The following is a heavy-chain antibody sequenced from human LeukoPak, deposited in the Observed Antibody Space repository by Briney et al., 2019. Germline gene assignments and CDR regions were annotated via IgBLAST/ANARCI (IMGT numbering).Heavy chain of an antibody. V-gene: IGHV1-69*04. D-gene: IGHD2-2*01. Sequence: ASVKVSCKASGGTFSSYAISWVRQAPGQGLEWMGRIIPILGIANYAQKFQGRVTITADKSTSTAYMELSSLRSEDTAVYYCAQTEGCSSTSCYFHYFDYWGQGTLVTVSS. CDR2: IIPILGIA. CDR3: AQTEGCSSTSCYFHYFDY. J-gene: IGHJ4*02. CDR1: GGTFSSYA.